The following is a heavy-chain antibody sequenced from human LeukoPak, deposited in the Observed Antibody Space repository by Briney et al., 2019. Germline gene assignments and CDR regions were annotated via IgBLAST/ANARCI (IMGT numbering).Heavy chain of an antibody. V-gene: IGHV4-4*07. CDR2: IYASGTT. CDR1: GDSISSYY. D-gene: IGHD6-19*01. CDR3: ARDPSYSSGWFDY. Sequence: SETLSLTCSVSGDSISSYYWNWIRQPAGKELEWIGRIYASGTTNYNPSLESRLTMSVDMSKNQVSLKLSSVTAADTAVYYCARDPSYSSGWFDYWGQGTLVTVSS. J-gene: IGHJ4*02.